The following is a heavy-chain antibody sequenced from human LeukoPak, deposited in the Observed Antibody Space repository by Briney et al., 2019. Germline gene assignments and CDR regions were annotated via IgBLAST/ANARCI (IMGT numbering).Heavy chain of an antibody. CDR2: INPNSGGT. Sequence: ASVKVSCKASGYTFTGYYMHWVRQAPGQGLEWMGWINPNSGGTNYAQKFQGWVTMTRDTSISTAYMELSRPRSDDTAVYYCARDRRPYYYDSSGYYYEYWGQGTLVTVSS. D-gene: IGHD3-22*01. CDR1: GYTFTGYY. CDR3: ARDRRPYYYDSSGYYYEY. V-gene: IGHV1-2*04. J-gene: IGHJ4*02.